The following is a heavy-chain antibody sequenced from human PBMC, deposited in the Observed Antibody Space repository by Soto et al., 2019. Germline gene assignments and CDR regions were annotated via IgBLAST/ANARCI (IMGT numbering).Heavy chain of an antibody. Sequence: PSETLSLTCTVSGGSISSGDDFWTWIRQPPGKGLEWIGYIYYSGSTYYNPSLKSRLTMSVDTSKNQFSLKLSSVTAADTAVYYCARDRAKWKDYYYYGMDVWGQGTTVTVS. V-gene: IGHV4-30-4*01. CDR3: ARDRAKWKDYYYYGMDV. D-gene: IGHD1-20*01. CDR1: GGSISSGDDF. CDR2: IYYSGST. J-gene: IGHJ6*02.